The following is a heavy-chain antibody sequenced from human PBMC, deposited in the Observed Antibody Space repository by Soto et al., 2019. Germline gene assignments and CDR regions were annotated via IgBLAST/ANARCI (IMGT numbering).Heavy chain of an antibody. D-gene: IGHD6-13*01. J-gene: IGHJ4*02. CDR2: IYYSGST. CDR3: ARAVSIAAAGTWVDY. Sequence: PSETLSLTCTVSGGSISSYYWSWIRQPPGKGLEWIGYIYYSGSTNYNPSLKSRVTISVDTSKNQFSLKLSSVTAADTAVYYCARAVSIAAAGTWVDYWGQGTLVTVSS. CDR1: GGSISSYY. V-gene: IGHV4-59*01.